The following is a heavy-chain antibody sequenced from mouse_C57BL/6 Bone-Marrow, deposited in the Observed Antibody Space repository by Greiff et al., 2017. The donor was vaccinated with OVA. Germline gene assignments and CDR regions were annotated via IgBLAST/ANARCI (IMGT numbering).Heavy chain of an antibody. V-gene: IGHV3-6*01. D-gene: IGHD3-3*01. J-gene: IGHJ4*01. CDR3: ARGGGRAMDY. Sequence: ESGPGLVKPSQSLSLTCSVTGYSITSGYYWNWIRQFPGNKLEWMGYISYDGSNNYNPSLKNRISITRDTSKNQFFLKLNSVTTEDTATYYCARGGGRAMDYWGQGTSVTVSS. CDR1: GYSITSGYY. CDR2: ISYDGSN.